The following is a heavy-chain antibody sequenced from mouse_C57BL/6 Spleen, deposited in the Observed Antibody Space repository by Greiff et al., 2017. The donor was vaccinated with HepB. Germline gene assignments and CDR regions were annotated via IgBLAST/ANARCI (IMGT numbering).Heavy chain of an antibody. Sequence: VHVKQSGAELVRPGASVKLSCTASGFNIKDDYMHWVKQRPEQGLEWIGWIDPENGDTQYASKFQGKATITADTSSNTAYLQLSSLTSEDTAVYYCTTVTTVVATRFAYWGQGTLVTVSA. CDR1: GFNIKDDY. D-gene: IGHD1-1*01. CDR2: IDPENGDT. CDR3: TTVTTVVATRFAY. V-gene: IGHV14-4*01. J-gene: IGHJ3*01.